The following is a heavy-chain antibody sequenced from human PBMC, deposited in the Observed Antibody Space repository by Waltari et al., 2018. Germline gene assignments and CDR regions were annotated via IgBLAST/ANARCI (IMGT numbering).Heavy chain of an antibody. Sequence: QVQLQESGPGLVKPSQTLSLTCTVSVGSISSGSYYWSWLRQPAGKGLEWIGHIYTSGSTNYNPSLKSRVTISVDTSKNQFSLKLSSVTAADTAVYYCARDTALERRDNWFDPWGQGTLVTVSS. CDR2: IYTSGST. CDR3: ARDTALERRDNWFDP. CDR1: VGSISSGSYY. J-gene: IGHJ5*02. D-gene: IGHD1-1*01. V-gene: IGHV4-61*09.